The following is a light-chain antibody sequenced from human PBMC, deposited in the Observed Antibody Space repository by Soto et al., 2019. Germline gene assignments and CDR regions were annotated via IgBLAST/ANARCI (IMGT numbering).Light chain of an antibody. V-gene: IGKV3D-15*01. J-gene: IGKJ4*01. Sequence: EIVMTQSPATLSVSPGDRATLSCRASQSVDNDLALYQQKPGQPPSLLIYDASTRATGIPARFSGSQSGTEFTLTLSSLRSEYVAVYSCQQYYTWLHTFGGGTKVEIK. CDR1: QSVDND. CDR2: DAS. CDR3: QQYYTWLHT.